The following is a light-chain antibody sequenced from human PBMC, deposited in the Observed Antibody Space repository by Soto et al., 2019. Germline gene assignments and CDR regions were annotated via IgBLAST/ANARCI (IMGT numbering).Light chain of an antibody. Sequence: IQMTQSASTLSAYEGDRATITCRASHDVSTFLAWYQQKPGKAPKLLIYEASTLQSGVPSRFSGSGSGTEFTLTISGLLPEDFAAYHCQQLYTLPFTFGQGTRLEIK. J-gene: IGKJ5*01. CDR2: EAS. V-gene: IGKV1-9*01. CDR3: QQLYTLPFT. CDR1: HDVSTF.